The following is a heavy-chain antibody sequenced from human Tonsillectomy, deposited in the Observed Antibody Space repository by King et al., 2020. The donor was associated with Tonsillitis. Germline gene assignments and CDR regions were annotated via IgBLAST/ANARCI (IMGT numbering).Heavy chain of an antibody. V-gene: IGHV3-20*04. J-gene: IGHJ4*02. CDR1: GFNFDDFD. CDR3: ARGVTYFDH. CDR2: LNWNGEST. D-gene: IGHD2-21*02. Sequence: QLVQSGVRVVRPGRSLRLSCTASGFNFDDFDMNWVRQAPGKGLEWVAGLNWNGESTAYADSVKGRFTISRDNANNSMYLQMNSLRAEDTALYYCARGVTYFDHWGQGTLVTVSS.